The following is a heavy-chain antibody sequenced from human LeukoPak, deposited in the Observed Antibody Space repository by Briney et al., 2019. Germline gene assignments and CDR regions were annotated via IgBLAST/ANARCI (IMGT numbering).Heavy chain of an antibody. CDR3: ARVRYTNSDY. Sequence: GTSLRLSCTASGYTFSDYGMHWVRQAPGKGLEWLSVISYSGVVKFYADSVKGRFTISRDNAKNSLSLQMNSLRAEDTAVYYCARVRYTNSDYWGQGTLVTVSS. J-gene: IGHJ4*02. V-gene: IGHV3-33*08. CDR1: GYTFSDYG. CDR2: ISYSGVVK. D-gene: IGHD4-11*01.